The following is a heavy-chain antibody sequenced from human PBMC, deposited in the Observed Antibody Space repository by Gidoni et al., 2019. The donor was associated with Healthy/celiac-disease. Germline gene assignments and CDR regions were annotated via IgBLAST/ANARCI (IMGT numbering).Heavy chain of an antibody. V-gene: IGHV1-18*01. CDR2: ISAYNGNT. J-gene: IGHJ4*02. CDR1: GYTFTSYG. D-gene: IGHD7-27*01. Sequence: QVQLVQSGAEVKKPGASVKVSCKASGYTFTSYGISWVRQAPGQGLEWMGWISAYNGNTNYAQKLQGRGTMTTDTSTSTAYMERRSLRADDTAVYYCARERVPANGGDLDWDDWGQGTLVTVSS. CDR3: ARERVPANGGDLDWDD.